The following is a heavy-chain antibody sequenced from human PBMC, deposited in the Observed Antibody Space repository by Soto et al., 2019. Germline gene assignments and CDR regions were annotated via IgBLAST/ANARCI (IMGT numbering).Heavy chain of an antibody. D-gene: IGHD6-19*01. CDR2: IYYSGST. J-gene: IGHJ2*01. V-gene: IGHV4-31*03. CDR1: GASISSGGYY. CDR3: ARDGRCLGIAVAGRFWYFDL. Sequence: QVQLQESGPGLVKPSQTLSLTCTVSGASISSGGYYWNWIRQHPGKGLEWIGYIYYSGSTYYNPSLKRRVTISVDTSKNEFSLKLSSVTAADTAVYYCARDGRCLGIAVAGRFWYFDLWGRGTLVTVSS.